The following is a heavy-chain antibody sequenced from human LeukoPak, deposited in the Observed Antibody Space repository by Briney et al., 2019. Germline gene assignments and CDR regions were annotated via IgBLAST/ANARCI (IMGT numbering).Heavy chain of an antibody. V-gene: IGHV4-30-4*01. CDR3: AREILAYCGGDCYSAPFDY. CDR2: IHNSGST. J-gene: IGHJ4*02. D-gene: IGHD2-21*02. Sequence: SETLSLTCTVSGGSISSGDYYWSWIRQPPGKGLQWIGYIHNSGSTYYNPSLKSRVTISVDTSKSQFSLKLNSVTAADTAVYYCAREILAYCGGDCYSAPFDYWGQGTLVTVSS. CDR1: GGSISSGDYY.